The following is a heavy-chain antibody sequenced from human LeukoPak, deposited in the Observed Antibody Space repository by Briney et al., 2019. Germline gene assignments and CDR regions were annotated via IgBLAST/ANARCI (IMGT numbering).Heavy chain of an antibody. CDR3: VREGEGPLSKDFDY. D-gene: IGHD2/OR15-2a*01. CDR2: IGPHSTFT. V-gene: IGHV1-2*02. CDR1: GFTSTDHY. J-gene: IGHJ4*02. Sequence: ASMKVSCKSSGFTSTDHYIHWVRQGPGQGLEWMGYIGPHSTFTSSPQGFQGRVTMTRDASMSTAYMELTRLTSDDTAVYYCVREGEGPLSKDFDYWGQGTLVTVSS.